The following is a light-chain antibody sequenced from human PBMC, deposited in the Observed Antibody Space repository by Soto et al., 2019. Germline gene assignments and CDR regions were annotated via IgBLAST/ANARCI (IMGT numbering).Light chain of an antibody. J-gene: IGKJ4*01. Sequence: IVMTQSPAPLSVSPGERATLSCRASQSVSSDLAWYQQKPGQAPRLLIYGASTRATGIPATFSGSGSGTEFTLTITSLQSEDFAVYYCQQYNEWPLTFGGGTKVDIK. CDR1: QSVSSD. CDR2: GAS. V-gene: IGKV3-15*01. CDR3: QQYNEWPLT.